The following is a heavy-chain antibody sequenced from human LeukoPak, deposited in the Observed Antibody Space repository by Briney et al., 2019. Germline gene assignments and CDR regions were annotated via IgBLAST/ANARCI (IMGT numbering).Heavy chain of an antibody. Sequence: GESLKISCKGSGYSFTSYWIGWVRQVPGKGLEWMVIIYPGDSDTRYSPSFQGQVTISADKSISTAYLQWSSLKASDTAMYYCARRGSSCWYYFDYWGQGTLVTVSS. V-gene: IGHV5-51*01. CDR3: ARRGSSCWYYFDY. CDR1: GYSFTSYW. J-gene: IGHJ4*02. CDR2: IYPGDSDT. D-gene: IGHD6-13*01.